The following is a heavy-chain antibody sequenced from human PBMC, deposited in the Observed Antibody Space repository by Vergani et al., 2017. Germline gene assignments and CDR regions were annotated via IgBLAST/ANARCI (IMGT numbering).Heavy chain of an antibody. J-gene: IGHJ4*02. CDR3: ATARLLIADCGGDCYSYYFDY. CDR2: FDPENGET. Sequence: QVQLVQSGAEVKKPGASVKVSCKVSGYTLTELSMHWVRQAPGKGLEWMGGFDPENGETIYAQRVQGRVPMTEDTSTDKAYMERSSLRSEDTAVYYCATARLLIADCGGDCYSYYFDYWGQGTLVTVSS. CDR1: GYTLTELS. D-gene: IGHD2-21*02. V-gene: IGHV1-24*01.